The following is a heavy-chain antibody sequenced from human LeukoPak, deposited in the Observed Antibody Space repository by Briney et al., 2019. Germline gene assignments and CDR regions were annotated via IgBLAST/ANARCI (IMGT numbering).Heavy chain of an antibody. CDR3: ARGSGAAAGTRVYNWFDP. J-gene: IGHJ5*02. CDR1: GYTFTSYD. CDR2: MNPNSGNT. D-gene: IGHD6-13*01. V-gene: IGHV1-8*01. Sequence: ASVKVSCKASGYTFTSYDINWVRQATGQGLEWMGWMNPNSGNTGYAQKFQGRVTMTRNTSISTAYMELSSLRSDDTAVYYCARGSGAAAGTRVYNWFDPWGQGTLVTVSS.